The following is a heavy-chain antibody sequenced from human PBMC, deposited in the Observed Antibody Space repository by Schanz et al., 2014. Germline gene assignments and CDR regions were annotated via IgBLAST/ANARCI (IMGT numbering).Heavy chain of an antibody. Sequence: QVQLVQSGAEVKKPGSSVKVSCTASGGTFNSYTINWVRQAPGQGLEWMGRIIPILGIATYAQKFQGRVTITADKSTFTAYMDVSSLRSEDTAVYYCASSGAGYSSSWDFDYWGQGTLVTVSS. J-gene: IGHJ4*02. CDR1: GGTFNSYT. CDR2: IIPILGIA. V-gene: IGHV1-69*02. CDR3: ASSGAGYSSSWDFDY. D-gene: IGHD6-13*01.